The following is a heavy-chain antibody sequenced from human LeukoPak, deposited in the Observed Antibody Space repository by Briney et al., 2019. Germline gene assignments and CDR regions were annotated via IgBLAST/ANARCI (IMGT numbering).Heavy chain of an antibody. Sequence: GGSLRLSCAASGFTFSSYATSWVRQAPGKGLEWVSTISNSDYSTYYADSVKGRFTISRANSENTLYLQMNNLRAEDTAVYYCAKAPGGIVGYWGQGTLVTVSS. CDR1: GFTFSSYA. CDR2: ISNSDYST. CDR3: AKAPGGIVGY. D-gene: IGHD3-16*01. V-gene: IGHV3-23*01. J-gene: IGHJ4*02.